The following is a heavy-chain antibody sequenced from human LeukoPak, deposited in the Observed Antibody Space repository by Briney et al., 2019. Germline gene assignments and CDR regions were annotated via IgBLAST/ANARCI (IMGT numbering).Heavy chain of an antibody. CDR2: IYSGVST. Sequence: QPGGSMRLSCAASGFTVSSNYISWVRQAPGKGLEWVSVIYSGVSTYYADSVKGRFTISRDNSKNTLYLQMNSLRAEDTAVYYCARAGGCSSTSCHRGWFDPWGQGTLVTVSS. D-gene: IGHD2-2*01. CDR1: GFTVSSNY. CDR3: ARAGGCSSTSCHRGWFDP. V-gene: IGHV3-66*02. J-gene: IGHJ5*02.